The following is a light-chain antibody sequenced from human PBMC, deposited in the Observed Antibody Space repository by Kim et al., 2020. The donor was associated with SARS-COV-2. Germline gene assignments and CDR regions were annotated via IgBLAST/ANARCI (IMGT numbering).Light chain of an antibody. CDR2: DAS. J-gene: IGKJ5*01. CDR3: QQRGN. V-gene: IGKV3-11*01. CDR1: QSVATY. Sequence: PGERATLSCRASQSVATYLAWYQQKPGQAPRLLIYDASKRATGIPARFRGSGSGTEFTLTIGTLEPEDSAVYYCQQRGNFGQGTRLEIK.